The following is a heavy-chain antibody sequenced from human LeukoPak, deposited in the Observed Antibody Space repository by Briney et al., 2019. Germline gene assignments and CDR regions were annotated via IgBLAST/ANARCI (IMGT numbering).Heavy chain of an antibody. V-gene: IGHV1-3*01. CDR3: ARSIQRGYNWFDP. J-gene: IGHJ5*02. D-gene: IGHD2-21*01. Sequence: ASVKVSCKASGYTFTSYAMHWVRQAPGQRLEWMGWINAGNGNTKYSQKFQGRVTITADESTSTAYMELSSLRSEDTAVYYCARSIQRGYNWFDPWGQGTLVTVSS. CDR1: GYTFTSYA. CDR2: INAGNGNT.